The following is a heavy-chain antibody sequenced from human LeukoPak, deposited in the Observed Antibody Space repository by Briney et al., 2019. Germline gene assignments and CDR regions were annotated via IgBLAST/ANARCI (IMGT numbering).Heavy chain of an antibody. D-gene: IGHD5-12*01. V-gene: IGHV1-69*13. J-gene: IGHJ4*02. CDR2: IIPIFGTA. CDR3: ARDRSGYDSYFDY. CDR1: GYTFTNYY. Sequence: ASVKVSCKASGYTFTNYYMHWVRQAPGQGLEWMGGIIPIFGTANYAQKFQGRVTITADESTSTAYMELSSLRSEDTAVYYCARDRSGYDSYFDYWGQGTLVTVSS.